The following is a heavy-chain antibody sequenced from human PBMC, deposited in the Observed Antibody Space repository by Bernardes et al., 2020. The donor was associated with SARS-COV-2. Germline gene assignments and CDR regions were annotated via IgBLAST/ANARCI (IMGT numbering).Heavy chain of an antibody. D-gene: IGHD3-3*01. J-gene: IGHJ4*02. CDR2: IHHGGTS. V-gene: IGHV4-30-4*01. CDR1: GDSITTGDHY. CDR3: ARALIWRGYYYFDY. Sequence: SETLSLTRSVSGDSITTGDHYWNWIRQPPGKGLEWIGYIHHGGTSYHNPSLESRVAISVDTSKSQLSLKVTSVTTADTAVYYCARALIWRGYYYFDYWGQGVLVTVSS.